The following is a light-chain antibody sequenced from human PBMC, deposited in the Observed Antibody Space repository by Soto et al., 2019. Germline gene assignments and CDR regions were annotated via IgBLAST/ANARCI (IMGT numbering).Light chain of an antibody. J-gene: IGLJ2*01. CDR2: DVN. Sequence: QSVLTQPASVSGSPGQWITISCTGTRSGIGAYNYVSWYQHHPGKAPKVLIYDVNYRPSGVSSRFSGSKSGSTASLTISGLQAEDEAHYYCSSFTTSSTLVFGGGTKVTVL. CDR1: RSGIGAYNY. CDR3: SSFTTSSTLV. V-gene: IGLV2-14*03.